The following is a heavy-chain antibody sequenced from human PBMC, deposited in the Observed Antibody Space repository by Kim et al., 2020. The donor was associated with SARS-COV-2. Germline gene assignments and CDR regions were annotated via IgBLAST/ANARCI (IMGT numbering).Heavy chain of an antibody. Sequence: SETLSLTCTVSGGSISSYYWSWIRQPAGKGLEWIGRIYTSGSTNYNPSLKSRVTMSVDTSKNQFSLKLSSVTAADTAVYYCARENIVVVPAAKVTYYCYGMDVWGQGTTVTVSS. CDR2: IYTSGST. V-gene: IGHV4-4*07. D-gene: IGHD2-2*01. CDR1: GGSISSYY. CDR3: ARENIVVVPAAKVTYYCYGMDV. J-gene: IGHJ6*02.